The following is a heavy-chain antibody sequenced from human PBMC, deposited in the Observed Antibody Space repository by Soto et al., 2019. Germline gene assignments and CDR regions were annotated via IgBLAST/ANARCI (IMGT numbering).Heavy chain of an antibody. CDR2: IGDNGAST. Sequence: EVQLLESGGGLVQPGGSLRLSCAASGFTFSNFAMNWVRQIPGKGLEWVSGIGDNGASTYYADSVKGRFTISRDNSKNMMYLEMTSLRADDTAVYYGAKDGKHAFWSGYRCAPGGQGTLVIVSS. J-gene: IGHJ5*02. D-gene: IGHD3-3*01. CDR1: GFTFSNFA. CDR3: AKDGKHAFWSGYRCAP. V-gene: IGHV3-23*01.